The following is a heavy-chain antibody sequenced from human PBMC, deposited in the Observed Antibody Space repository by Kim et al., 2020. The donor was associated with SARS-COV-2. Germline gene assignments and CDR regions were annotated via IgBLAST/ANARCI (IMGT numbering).Heavy chain of an antibody. CDR3: ARDVRIVGAHTPLNYFDY. CDR1: GYTFTSYA. Sequence: ASVKVSCKASGYTFTSYAMHWVRQAPGQRLEWVGWINAGNGNTKYSQKFQGRVTITRDTSASTAYMELSSLRSEDTAVYYCARDVRIVGAHTPLNYFDYWGQGTLVTVSS. J-gene: IGHJ4*02. V-gene: IGHV1-3*01. CDR2: INAGNGNT. D-gene: IGHD1-26*01.